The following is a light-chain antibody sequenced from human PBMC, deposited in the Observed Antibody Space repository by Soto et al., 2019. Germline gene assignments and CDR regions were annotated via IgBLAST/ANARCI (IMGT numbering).Light chain of an antibody. Sequence: QAVVTQPASVSGSLGQSITISCTGTSSDVGGYNYVSWYQQHPGKDPKVVIFEVTKRPSGVSSRFSGSKSGNTASLTVSGLQAEDEGDYYCSSYTSSSTVLFGGGTKVTVL. CDR2: EVT. CDR3: SSYTSSSTVL. V-gene: IGLV2-14*01. CDR1: SSDVGGYNY. J-gene: IGLJ2*01.